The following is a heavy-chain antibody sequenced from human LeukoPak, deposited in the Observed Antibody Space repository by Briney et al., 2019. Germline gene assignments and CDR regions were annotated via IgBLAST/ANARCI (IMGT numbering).Heavy chain of an antibody. D-gene: IGHD2-21*01. V-gene: IGHV3-48*01. J-gene: IGHJ6*03. CDR3: ARGGADRDSYSLGFSQYYYYYYMDV. CDR1: GFTFRSHS. Sequence: GGSLRLSCAGSGFTFRSHSMNWVRQAPGKGLEWLTYIGPTSSNIYYADSVKGRFSISRDNARNSMSLQMTSLRAVDTAVYFCARGGADRDSYSLGFSQYYYYYYMDVWGKGTTVIVSS. CDR2: IGPTSSNI.